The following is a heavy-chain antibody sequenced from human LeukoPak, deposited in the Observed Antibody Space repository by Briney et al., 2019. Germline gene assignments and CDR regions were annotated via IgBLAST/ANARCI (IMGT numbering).Heavy chain of an antibody. CDR1: GFTFSSYA. D-gene: IGHD3-16*01. J-gene: IGHJ5*02. Sequence: GGSLRLSCAASGFTFSSYAMHWVRQAPGKGLEYVSAISSNGGSTYYANSVKGRFTTSRDNSKNTLYLQMGSLRAEDMAVYYCARDTWGAWGQGTLVTVSS. CDR3: ARDTWGA. CDR2: ISSNGGST. V-gene: IGHV3-64*01.